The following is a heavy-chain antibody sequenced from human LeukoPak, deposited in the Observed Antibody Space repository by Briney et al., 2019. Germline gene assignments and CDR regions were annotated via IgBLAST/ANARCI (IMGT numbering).Heavy chain of an antibody. Sequence: GRSLRLSCAASGFTFSSYGMHWVRQAPGKGLEWVAVISYDGSNKYYADSVKGRFTISRDNSKNTLYLQMNSLRAEDTAVYYCAKAPHYYDSSGYYHNWGQGTLVTVSS. D-gene: IGHD3-22*01. CDR2: ISYDGSNK. CDR1: GFTFSSYG. J-gene: IGHJ4*02. CDR3: AKAPHYYDSSGYYHN. V-gene: IGHV3-30*18.